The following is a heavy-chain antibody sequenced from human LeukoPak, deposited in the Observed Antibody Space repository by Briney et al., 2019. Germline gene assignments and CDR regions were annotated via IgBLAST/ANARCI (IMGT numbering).Heavy chain of an antibody. J-gene: IGHJ6*04. CDR1: GGSISSYY. CDR3: ARDCSSTSCPRGGYYGMDV. Sequence: SETLSLTCTVSGGSISSYYWSWIRQPPGKGLEWIGNIYYSGSTNYNPSLKSRVTISVDTSKTQFSLKLSSVTAADTAVYYCARDCSSTSCPRGGYYGMDVWGKGTTVTVSS. CDR2: IYYSGST. V-gene: IGHV4-59*01. D-gene: IGHD2-2*01.